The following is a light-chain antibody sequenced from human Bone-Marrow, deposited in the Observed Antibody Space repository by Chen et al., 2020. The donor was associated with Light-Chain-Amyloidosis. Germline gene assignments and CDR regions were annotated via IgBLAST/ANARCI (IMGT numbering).Light chain of an antibody. CDR3: QVWDRSSDRPV. CDR1: NIGSTS. V-gene: IGLV3-21*02. CDR2: DDS. Sequence: SYVLTQPPSVSVAPGQPATIACVGNNIGSTSVHWYQQTPGQAPLLVVYDDSDRPSGIPEQLSGSNSGNTATLTISRVEAGDEADYYCQVWDRSSDRPVFGGGTKLTVL. J-gene: IGLJ3*02.